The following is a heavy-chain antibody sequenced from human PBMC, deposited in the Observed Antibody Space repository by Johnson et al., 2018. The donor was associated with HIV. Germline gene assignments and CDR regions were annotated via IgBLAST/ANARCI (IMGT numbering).Heavy chain of an antibody. D-gene: IGHD1-26*01. V-gene: IGHV3-20*04. CDR3: ARGRPWGWELRRDAFDI. Sequence: VQLVESGGGLVQPGRSLRLSCAASGFTFADYGMSWVRQAPGKGLEWVSGMNWNGGSTGYADSVKVRCTISRDNAKSSLYLQMNSLRAEDTALYYCARGRPWGWELRRDAFDIWGQGTMVTVSS. CDR1: GFTFADYG. CDR2: MNWNGGST. J-gene: IGHJ3*02.